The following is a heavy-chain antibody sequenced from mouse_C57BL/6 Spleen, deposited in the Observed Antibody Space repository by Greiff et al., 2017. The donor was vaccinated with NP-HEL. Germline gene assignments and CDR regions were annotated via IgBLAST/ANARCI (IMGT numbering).Heavy chain of an antibody. D-gene: IGHD4-1*01. J-gene: IGHJ2*01. V-gene: IGHV1-76*01. Sequence: VQLQQSGAELVRPGASVKLSCKASGYTFTDYYINWVKQRPGQGLEWIARIYPGSGNTYYNEKFKGKATLTAEKSSSTAYMQLSSLTSEDSAVYFCAREELCDYWGQGTTLTVSS. CDR3: AREELCDY. CDR2: IYPGSGNT. CDR1: GYTFTDYY.